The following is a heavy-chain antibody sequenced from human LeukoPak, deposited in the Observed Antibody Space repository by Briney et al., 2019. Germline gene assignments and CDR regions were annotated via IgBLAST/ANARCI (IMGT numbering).Heavy chain of an antibody. D-gene: IGHD6-6*01. CDR1: GFTFSSYA. V-gene: IGHV3-23*01. CDR3: ARGYSSSCWSIFDY. Sequence: GGSLRLSCAASGFTFSSYAMSWVRQAPGKGLEWVSAMSGSGGSTYYADSVKGRFTISRDNSKNTLYLQMNSLRAEDTAVYYCARGYSSSCWSIFDYWGQGTLVTVSS. CDR2: MSGSGGST. J-gene: IGHJ4*02.